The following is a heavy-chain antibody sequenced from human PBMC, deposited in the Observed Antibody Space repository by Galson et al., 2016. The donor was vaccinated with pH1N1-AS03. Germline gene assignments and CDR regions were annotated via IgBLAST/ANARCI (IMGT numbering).Heavy chain of an antibody. Sequence: SLRLSCAASGFTFSSYGMHWVRQAPGKGLEWVAFIRYDGSNKYYADSVKGRFTISRDNPKNTLYLQMNSLRAEDTAVYYCARDPDSVAGTSLDWYFDLWGRGTLVTVSS. CDR3: ARDPDSVAGTSLDWYFDL. J-gene: IGHJ2*01. V-gene: IGHV3-30*02. D-gene: IGHD6-19*01. CDR2: IRYDGSNK. CDR1: GFTFSSYG.